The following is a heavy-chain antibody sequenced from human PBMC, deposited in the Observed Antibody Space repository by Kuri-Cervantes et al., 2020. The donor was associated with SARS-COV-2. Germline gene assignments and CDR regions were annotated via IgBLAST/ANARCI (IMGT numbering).Heavy chain of an antibody. V-gene: IGHV3-23*01. CDR1: GFTFSNAW. J-gene: IGHJ6*03. D-gene: IGHD6-6*01. Sequence: GESLKISCAASGFTFSNAWMSWVRQAPGKGLEWVSAISGSGGSTYYADSVKGRFTISRDNSKNTLYLQMNSLRAEDTAVYYCAKPSSSSLNYYYYMDVWGKGTTVTVSS. CDR3: AKPSSSSLNYYYYMDV. CDR2: ISGSGGST.